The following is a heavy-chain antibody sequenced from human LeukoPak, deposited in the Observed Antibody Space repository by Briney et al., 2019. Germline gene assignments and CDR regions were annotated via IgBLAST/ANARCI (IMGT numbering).Heavy chain of an antibody. D-gene: IGHD2-21*02. J-gene: IGHJ5*02. V-gene: IGHV4-34*01. CDR1: GGSFSGYY. CDR3: ARVTDPRYNWFDP. CDR2: INHSGST. Sequence: SETLSLTCAVYGGSFSGYYWSWIRQPPGKGLEWIGEINHSGSTNYNPSLKSRVNMSVDMSKNQVSLKLSSVTAADTAVYYCARVTDPRYNWFDPWGQGTLVTVSS.